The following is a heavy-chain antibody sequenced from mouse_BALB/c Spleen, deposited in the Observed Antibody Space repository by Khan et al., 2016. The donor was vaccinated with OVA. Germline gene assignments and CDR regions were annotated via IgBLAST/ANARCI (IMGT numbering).Heavy chain of an antibody. Sequence: EVQLVESGGGLVQPGGSLKLSCAVSGFAFSRYWMSWVRQAPGKGLEWIGEINPDSRTINHTPSLKDKFIISRDNAKNTLYLEMSKVRSEDTALYYCARRTSDPSWFPHWGPGTLVTVSA. CDR3: ARRTSDPSWFPH. V-gene: IGHV4-1*02. CDR1: GFAFSRYW. D-gene: IGHD3-1*01. CDR2: INPDSRTI. J-gene: IGHJ3*01.